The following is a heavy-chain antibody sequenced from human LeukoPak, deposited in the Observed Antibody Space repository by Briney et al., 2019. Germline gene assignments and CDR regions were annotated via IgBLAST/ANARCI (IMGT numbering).Heavy chain of an antibody. V-gene: IGHV4-59*08. CDR2: VYYSGST. CDR3: ASSPRLTTSWFLFDS. D-gene: IGHD2-2*01. J-gene: IGHJ5*01. Sequence: KPSETLSLTCSVSGDSFSNSYWTWIRQPPGKGLEWIGYVYYSGSTNYNPSLKTRLHLSVDTSKNRFSLKLSSVTAADTAVYYCASSPRLTTSWFLFDSWGHGTLVTVSS. CDR1: GDSFSNSY.